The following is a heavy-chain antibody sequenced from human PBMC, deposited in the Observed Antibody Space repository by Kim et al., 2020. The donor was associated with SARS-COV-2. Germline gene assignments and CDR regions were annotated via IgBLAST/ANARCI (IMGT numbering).Heavy chain of an antibody. D-gene: IGHD6-13*01. J-gene: IGHJ5*02. V-gene: IGHV3-53*01. Sequence: AEKGRFTITRDNSQNTLYLQMNCLRAEDTAVYYCARTISAAGNYGWFDPWGQGTLVTVSS. CDR3: ARTISAAGNYGWFDP.